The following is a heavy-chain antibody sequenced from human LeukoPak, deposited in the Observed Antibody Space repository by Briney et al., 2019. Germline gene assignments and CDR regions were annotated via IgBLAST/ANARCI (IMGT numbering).Heavy chain of an antibody. CDR3: ARRPQVFYDILTGNFDY. J-gene: IGHJ4*02. Sequence: PGGSLRLSCAASGFTFSDYYMSWIRQAPGKGLEWIGEIYHSGSTNYNPSLKSRVTISVDKSRNQFSLKLSSVTAADTAVYYCARRPQVFYDILTGNFDYWGQGTLVTVSS. V-gene: IGHV4-34*01. CDR2: IYHSGST. CDR1: GFTFSDYY. D-gene: IGHD3-9*01.